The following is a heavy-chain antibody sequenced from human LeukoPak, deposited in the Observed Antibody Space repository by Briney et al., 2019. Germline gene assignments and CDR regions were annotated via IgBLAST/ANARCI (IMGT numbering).Heavy chain of an antibody. CDR1: GGSFSGYY. CDR2: INHSGST. D-gene: IGHD3-10*01. CDR3: ARGAVRGVIDY. J-gene: IGHJ4*02. Sequence: KPSETLSLTCAVYGGSFSGYYWSWIRQPPGKGLEWIGEINHSGSTNYNPSLKSRVTISVDTSKNQFSMKLSSVTAADTAVYYCARGAVRGVIDYWGQGTLVTVSS. V-gene: IGHV4-34*01.